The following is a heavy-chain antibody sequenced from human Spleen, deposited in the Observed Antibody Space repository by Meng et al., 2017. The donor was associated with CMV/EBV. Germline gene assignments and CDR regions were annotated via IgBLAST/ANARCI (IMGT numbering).Heavy chain of an antibody. CDR2: ISAYNGNT. CDR3: ARAGGRFLEWSPSDY. Sequence: ASVKVSCKASGYTFTTYGISWVRQAPGQGLEWMGWISAYNGNTNYAQNLQGRVTMTTDTSTSTAYMELRSLRSDDTAVYYCARAGGRFLEWSPSDYWGQGTLVTVSS. J-gene: IGHJ4*02. CDR1: GYTFTTYG. D-gene: IGHD3-3*01. V-gene: IGHV1-18*01.